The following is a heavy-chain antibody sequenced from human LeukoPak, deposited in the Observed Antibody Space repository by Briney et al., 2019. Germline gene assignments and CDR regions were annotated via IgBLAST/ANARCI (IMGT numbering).Heavy chain of an antibody. J-gene: IGHJ6*03. D-gene: IGHD6-6*01. CDR1: GGSFSGYC. CDR2: ISHSGST. V-gene: IGHV4-34*01. CDR3: ARGIAARPGYYYYYMDV. Sequence: SETLSLTCAVYGGSFSGYCWSWIRQPPGKGLEWIGEISHSGSTNYNPSLKSRVTISVDTSKNQFSLKLSSVTAADTAVYYCARGIAARPGYYYYYMDVWGKGTTVTVSS.